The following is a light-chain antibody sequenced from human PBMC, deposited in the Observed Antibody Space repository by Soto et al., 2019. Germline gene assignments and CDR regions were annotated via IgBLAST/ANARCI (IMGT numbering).Light chain of an antibody. V-gene: IGKV3-20*01. CDR2: GAS. CDR1: QNIISN. CDR3: QQYGSSPTT. J-gene: IGKJ1*01. Sequence: IVMTQSPATLSVSPGERVTLSCMSSQNIISNLAWDQQKPGQAPRLLFFGASIRATGIPDRFSGSGSGTDFTLTISRLEPEDFAVYHCQQYGSSPTTFGQGTKVDI.